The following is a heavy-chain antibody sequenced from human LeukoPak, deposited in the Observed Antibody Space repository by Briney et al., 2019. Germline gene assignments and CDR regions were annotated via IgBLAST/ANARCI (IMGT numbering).Heavy chain of an antibody. CDR1: GFPFSDYY. D-gene: IGHD2-8*01. Sequence: GGSLRLSCAASGFPFSDYYTSWSRQTPGKGLERVSYISRRGSTIYYAHSVRGRFTIPRANAKNSPYLQKNCPSAEYTAVYYCARDGCTNGVCYPKLDYWGQGTLVTVPS. J-gene: IGHJ4*02. CDR3: ARDGCTNGVCYPKLDY. CDR2: ISRRGSTI. V-gene: IGHV3-11*04.